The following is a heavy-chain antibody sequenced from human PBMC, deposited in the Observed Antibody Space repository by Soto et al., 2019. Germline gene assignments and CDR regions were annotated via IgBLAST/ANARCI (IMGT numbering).Heavy chain of an antibody. CDR1: GFTFSSYA. D-gene: IGHD6-6*01. J-gene: IGHJ5*02. CDR2: ISGSAGST. Sequence: GGSLRLSCAASGFTFSSYAMNWVRQGPGKGLEWVSTISGSAGSTYYADSVKGRFTISRDNSKNTLYLQMDSLSVEDTAMYYCAKVPRAVASPPCFDPRGQGTLVTVSS. CDR3: AKVPRAVASPPCFDP. V-gene: IGHV3-23*01.